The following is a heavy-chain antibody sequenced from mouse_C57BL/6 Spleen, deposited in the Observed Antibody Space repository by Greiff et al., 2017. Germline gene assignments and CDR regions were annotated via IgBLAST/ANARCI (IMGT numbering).Heavy chain of an antibody. CDR3: TREGSTMVTGSAMGC. Sequence: VQLQQSGAELVRPGASVTLSCKASGYTFTDYEMHWVKQTPVHGLEWIGAIDPETGGTAYNQKFKGKGILTADKSSSTAYIELRSLASEDSAVYYCTREGSTMVTGSAMGCRGQGTSVTVAS. CDR2: IDPETGGT. V-gene: IGHV1-15*01. CDR1: GYTFTDYE. J-gene: IGHJ4*01. D-gene: IGHD2-2*01.